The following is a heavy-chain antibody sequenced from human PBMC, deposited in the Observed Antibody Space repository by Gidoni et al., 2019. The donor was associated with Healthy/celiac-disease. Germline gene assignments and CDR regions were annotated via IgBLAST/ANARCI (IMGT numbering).Heavy chain of an antibody. Sequence: LVQPGGSLRLSCAASGFTFSSYLMSWVRQAPGKGLEWVANIKQDGSEKYYVDSVKGRFTSSRDNAKNSLYLQMNSLRAEDTAVYYCAREKEYWYFDLWGRGTLVTVSS. V-gene: IGHV3-7*01. CDR1: GFTFSSYL. J-gene: IGHJ2*01. CDR2: IKQDGSEK. CDR3: AREKEYWYFDL.